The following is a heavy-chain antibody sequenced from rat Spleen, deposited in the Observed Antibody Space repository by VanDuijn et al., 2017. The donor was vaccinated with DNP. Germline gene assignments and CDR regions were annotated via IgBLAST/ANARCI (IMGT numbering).Heavy chain of an antibody. V-gene: IGHV5-7*01. CDR3: ARPDY. CDR1: GFTFSDYN. J-gene: IGHJ2*01. CDR2: ISYDGSRI. Sequence: EVQLVESGGGLVQPGRSLKLSCAASGFTFSDYNMAWVRQAQKKGLEWVGTISYDGSRIYYRDSVKGRFTISRDNAKRILDLQMDSLRSEDTATYYCARPDYWGQGVMVTVSS.